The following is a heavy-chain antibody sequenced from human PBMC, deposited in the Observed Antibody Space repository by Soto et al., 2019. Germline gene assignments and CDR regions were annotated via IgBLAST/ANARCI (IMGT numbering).Heavy chain of an antibody. J-gene: IGHJ4*02. Sequence: QVQLQESGPGLVKPSETLSLTCTVSGGSINNHYWSWIRQPPGKGLECLGYVYYNGITNYNPSLKSRVTIVVETSKNQVSLNLTSLTAADTATYYCARANWYSEYWGQGIPVTVSS. CDR3: ARANWYSEY. V-gene: IGHV4-59*11. D-gene: IGHD7-27*01. CDR1: GGSINNHY. CDR2: VYYNGIT.